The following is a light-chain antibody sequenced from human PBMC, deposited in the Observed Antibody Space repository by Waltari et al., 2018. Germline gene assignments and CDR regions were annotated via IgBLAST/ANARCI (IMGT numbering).Light chain of an antibody. CDR3: QHYVRLPAT. CDR1: QSVGRS. V-gene: IGKV3-20*01. Sequence: EIVLTQSPGTLSLSPGERATLACRASQSVGRSLAWYQPKPGQAPRLLIYDASRRATGTPDRFSGSGSGTDFSLTISTLEPEDFAVYYCQHYVRLPATFGQGTKVEI. J-gene: IGKJ1*01. CDR2: DAS.